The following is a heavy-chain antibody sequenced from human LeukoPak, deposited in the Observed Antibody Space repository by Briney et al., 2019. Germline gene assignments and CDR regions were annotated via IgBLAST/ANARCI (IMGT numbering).Heavy chain of an antibody. CDR2: IRYDGNNK. V-gene: IGHV3-30*02. CDR1: GFTFSDYG. CDR3: AKEYSGSFEY. Sequence: GGSLRLSCAASGFTFSDYGMHWVRQAPGKGLEWVTFIRYDGNNKYYADSVKGRFTISRDNSKNTLYLQMNSPRPEDTAVYHCAKEYSGSFEYWGQGTLVTVSS. D-gene: IGHD1-26*01. J-gene: IGHJ4*02.